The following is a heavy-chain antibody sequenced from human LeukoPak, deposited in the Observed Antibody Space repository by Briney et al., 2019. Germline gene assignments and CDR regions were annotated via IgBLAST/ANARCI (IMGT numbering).Heavy chain of an antibody. CDR3: ARDRPKLGVY. D-gene: IGHD3-16*01. J-gene: IGHJ4*02. CDR2: IYYSGST. CDR1: GGSISSSSYY. Sequence: SETLSLTCIVSGGSISSSSYYWGWIRQPPGKGLEWIGSIYYSGSTYYNPSLKSRVTISVDASKNQFSLKLSSVTAADTAVYYCARDRPKLGVYWGQGTLVTVSS. V-gene: IGHV4-39*07.